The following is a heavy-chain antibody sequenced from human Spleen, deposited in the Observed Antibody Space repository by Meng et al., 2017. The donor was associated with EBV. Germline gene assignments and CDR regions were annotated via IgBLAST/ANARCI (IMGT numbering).Heavy chain of an antibody. Sequence: QGPLEQSGPVLLPPSGTLSLTLPDSGDSISSSKWWSWVRQPPGKGLEWIGEIYHSGSTNHNPSLKSRVTISVDNSKNQFSLKLSSVTAADTAVYYCARSPGHTYGYGAPYFDNWGQGTLVTVSS. CDR1: GDSISSSKW. V-gene: IGHV4-4*02. D-gene: IGHD5-18*01. J-gene: IGHJ4*02. CDR2: IYHSGST. CDR3: ARSPGHTYGYGAPYFDN.